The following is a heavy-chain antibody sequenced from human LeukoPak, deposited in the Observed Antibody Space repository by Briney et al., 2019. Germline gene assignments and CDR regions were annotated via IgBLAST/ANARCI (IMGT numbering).Heavy chain of an antibody. J-gene: IGHJ6*03. CDR3: AKDKGRYYYYYMDV. CDR2: ISWNSGSI. Sequence: GGSLRLSCAASGFTFDDYAMHWVRQAPGKGLEWVSGISWNSGSIGYADSVKGRFTVSRDNAKNSLYLQMNSLRAEDMALYYCAKDKGRYYYYYMDVWGKGTTVTVSS. V-gene: IGHV3-9*03. CDR1: GFTFDDYA.